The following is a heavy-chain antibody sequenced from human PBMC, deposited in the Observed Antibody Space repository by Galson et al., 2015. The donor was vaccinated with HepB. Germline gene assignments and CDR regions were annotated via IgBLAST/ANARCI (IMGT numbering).Heavy chain of an antibody. CDR2: IRDRANNYAT. CDR1: GFTFSGSG. V-gene: IGHV3-73*01. Sequence: SLRLSCAASGFTFSGSGIHWVRLASGKGLEWVGRIRDRANNYATEYAASVRGRFTVSRDDSKNTAYLQMNSLKTEDTAVYYCTRPGYGSSWFLDYAHGMDIWGQGTTVIVS. J-gene: IGHJ6*02. D-gene: IGHD3/OR15-3a*01. CDR3: TRPGYGSSWFLDYAHGMDI.